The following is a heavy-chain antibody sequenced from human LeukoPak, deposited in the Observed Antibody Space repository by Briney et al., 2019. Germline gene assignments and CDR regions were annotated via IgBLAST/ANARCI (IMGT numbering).Heavy chain of an antibody. CDR1: GGTFSSYA. CDR3: ARDRVEQGGWYGDAFDV. Sequence: SVKVSCKASGGTFSSYAISWVRQAPGQGLEWMGGIIPIFGTANYAQKFQGRVTITADESTSTAYMELSSLRSEDTAVYYCARDRVEQGGWYGDAFDVWGQGTMVTVSS. V-gene: IGHV1-69*13. J-gene: IGHJ3*01. CDR2: IIPIFGTA. D-gene: IGHD6-19*01.